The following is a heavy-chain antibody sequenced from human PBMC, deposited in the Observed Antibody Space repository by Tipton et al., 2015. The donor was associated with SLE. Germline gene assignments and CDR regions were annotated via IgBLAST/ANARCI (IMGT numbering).Heavy chain of an antibody. CDR1: GASITSGGYY. CDR3: ARDPGAVAGYFDY. J-gene: IGHJ4*02. V-gene: IGHV4-61*08. D-gene: IGHD6-19*01. Sequence: TLSLTCAVSGASITSGGYYWSWIRQPPGKGLEWIGYIYYSGSTNYNPSLKSRVTISVDTSKNQISLKLNSVTAADTAVHYCARDPGAVAGYFDYWGQGTLVTVSS. CDR2: IYYSGST.